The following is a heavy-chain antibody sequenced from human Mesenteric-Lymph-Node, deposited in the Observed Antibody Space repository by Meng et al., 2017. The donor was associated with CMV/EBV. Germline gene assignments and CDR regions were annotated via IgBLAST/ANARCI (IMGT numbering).Heavy chain of an antibody. CDR2: IGHSDNTR. Sequence: GESLKISCAASGFTSSDYSMSWIRQAPGKGLECLSYIGHSDNTRYYADSVKGRFTISRGNAKNSLYLEMNSLRPEDSALYYCAKDAGYRGYDSLNYYFGMDVWGQGTTVTVSS. CDR3: AKDAGYRGYDSLNYYFGMDV. V-gene: IGHV3-11*01. CDR1: GFTSSDYS. D-gene: IGHD5-12*01. J-gene: IGHJ6*02.